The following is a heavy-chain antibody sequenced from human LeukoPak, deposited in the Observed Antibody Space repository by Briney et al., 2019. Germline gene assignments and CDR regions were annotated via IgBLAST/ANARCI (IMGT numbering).Heavy chain of an antibody. Sequence: GGSLRLSCAVSGFRFSDYYMSWVRQAPGKGLEWVGLIRDSGEAFYADFVRGQFAISRDESENTLYLQTNSLRVEDTAVYFCARDRAALQDWVEFDPWGQGTPVIVSS. CDR1: GFRFSDYY. V-gene: IGHV3-66*03. CDR3: ARDRAALQDWVEFDP. J-gene: IGHJ5*02. D-gene: IGHD3/OR15-3a*01. CDR2: IRDSGEA.